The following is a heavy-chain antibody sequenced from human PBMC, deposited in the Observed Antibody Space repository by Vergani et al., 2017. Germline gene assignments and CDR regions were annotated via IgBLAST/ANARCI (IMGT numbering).Heavy chain of an antibody. Sequence: EVQLVESGGGLVQPGGSLRLSCSASGFTFSSYAMSWVRQAPGKGLEWVSAISGSGGSTYYADSVKGRFTISRDNSKNTLYLQMNSLRAEDTAVYYCAKDRRDIVLMVYVYFDYWGQGTLVTVSS. CDR3: AKDRRDIVLMVYVYFDY. V-gene: IGHV3-23*04. CDR1: GFTFSSYA. CDR2: ISGSGGST. J-gene: IGHJ4*02. D-gene: IGHD2-8*01.